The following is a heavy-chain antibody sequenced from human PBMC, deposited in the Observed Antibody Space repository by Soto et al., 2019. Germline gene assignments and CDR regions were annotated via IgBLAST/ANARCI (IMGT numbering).Heavy chain of an antibody. Sequence: GSLRLSCAASGFTFNNYWMSWVRQAPGKGLEWVANIKQDESEKYYVDSVKGRFTISRDNAKNSLFLQMSSLRAEDTAVYYCATSLLGYSYGYDYWGQGTLVTVSS. CDR1: GFTFNNYW. CDR2: IKQDESEK. J-gene: IGHJ4*02. V-gene: IGHV3-7*03. CDR3: ATSLLGYSYGYDY. D-gene: IGHD5-18*01.